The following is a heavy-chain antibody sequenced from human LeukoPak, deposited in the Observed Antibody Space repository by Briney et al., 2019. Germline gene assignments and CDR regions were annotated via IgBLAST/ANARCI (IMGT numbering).Heavy chain of an antibody. Sequence: SETLSLTCTVSGGSISSYYWSWIRQPPGKGLEWIGYIYYSGSTNYNPSLKSRVTISVDTSKNQFSLKLSSVTAADTAVYYCARDSRTFIAAAGGFDYWGQGTLVTVSS. CDR1: GGSISSYY. D-gene: IGHD6-13*01. V-gene: IGHV4-59*01. CDR2: IYYSGST. CDR3: ARDSRTFIAAAGGFDY. J-gene: IGHJ4*02.